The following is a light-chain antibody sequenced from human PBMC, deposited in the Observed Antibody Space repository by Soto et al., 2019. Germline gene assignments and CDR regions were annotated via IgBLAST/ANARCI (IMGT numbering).Light chain of an antibody. Sequence: DIQMTQSPSTLSASVGDRVTITCRASQSIDNWLAWFQQKPGKAPKLLIYKASTLESGAPSMFSGSGSGTEFTLTISSLQPDDFATYYCQQYNSLSYTFGQGTKLEIK. V-gene: IGKV1-5*03. CDR3: QQYNSLSYT. CDR1: QSIDNW. CDR2: KAS. J-gene: IGKJ2*01.